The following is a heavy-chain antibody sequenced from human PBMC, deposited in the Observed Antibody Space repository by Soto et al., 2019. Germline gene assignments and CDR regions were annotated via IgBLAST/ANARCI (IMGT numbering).Heavy chain of an antibody. J-gene: IGHJ4*02. CDR2: ISYDGSNK. V-gene: IGHV3-30*18. CDR1: GFTFSSYG. Sequence: QVQLVESGGGVVQPGRSPRLSCAASGFTFSSYGMYWVRQAPGKGLEWVAVISYDGSNKYYADSVKGRFTISRDNSKNTLYLQMNSLRAEDTAVYYCAKDGETGAYFDYWGQGTLVTVSS. D-gene: IGHD7-27*01. CDR3: AKDGETGAYFDY.